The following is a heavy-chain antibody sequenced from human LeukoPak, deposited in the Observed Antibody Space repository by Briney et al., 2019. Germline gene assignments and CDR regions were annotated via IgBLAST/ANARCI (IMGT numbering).Heavy chain of an antibody. D-gene: IGHD6-13*01. J-gene: IGHJ4*02. CDR3: ARERASAGRHFEH. CDR2: NYNRGTT. CDR1: GGSISTYY. Sequence: ETLSLTCSVSGGSISTYYWSWSRQPPGKGLEWIGYNYNRGTTNYNPSLKSRVTISVDWSKNQFSLSLTSVTAADTAVYYCARERASAGRHFEHWGRGILVTVSS. V-gene: IGHV4-59*01.